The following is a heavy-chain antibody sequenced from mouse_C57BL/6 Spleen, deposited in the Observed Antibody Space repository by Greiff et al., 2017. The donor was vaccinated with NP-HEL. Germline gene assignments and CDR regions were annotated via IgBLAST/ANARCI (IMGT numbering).Heavy chain of an antibody. CDR3: ATYSTDWYFDV. CDR2: TYPGDGDT. CDR1: GYAFSSSW. Sequence: QVQLQQSGPELVKPGASVKISCKASGYAFSSSWMNWVKQRPGKGLEWIGRTYPGDGDTNYNGKFKGKATLTADKSSSTAYMQLSSLTSEDSAVYFCATYSTDWYFDVWGTGTTVTVSS. D-gene: IGHD2-5*01. V-gene: IGHV1-82*01. J-gene: IGHJ1*03.